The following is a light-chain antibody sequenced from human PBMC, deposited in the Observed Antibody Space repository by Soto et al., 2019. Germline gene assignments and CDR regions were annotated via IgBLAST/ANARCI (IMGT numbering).Light chain of an antibody. V-gene: IGLV2-14*01. CDR3: TSYTSSSTNYV. Sequence: QSVLTQPASVSGSPGQSITISCTGTSSDIGGYNYVSWYQQHPGKAPKLMIYEVSNRPSGVSNRFSGSKSGNTASLTISGLQAEEEADYYCTSYTSSSTNYVFGTGTKVTVL. J-gene: IGLJ1*01. CDR2: EVS. CDR1: SSDIGGYNY.